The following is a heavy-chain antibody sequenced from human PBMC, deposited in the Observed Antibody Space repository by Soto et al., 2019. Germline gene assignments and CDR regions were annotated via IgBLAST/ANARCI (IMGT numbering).Heavy chain of an antibody. CDR3: GRGRLVVVVAARRGWFDP. J-gene: IGHJ5*02. CDR2: INHSGRT. V-gene: IGHV4-34*01. CDR1: GGSFSGYY. Sequence: SETLSLTCAVYGGSFSGYYWSWIRQPPGKGLEWIGEINHSGRTNYNPSLKSRVTISVDTSKNQFSLKLSSVTAADTAVYYCGRGRLVVVVAARRGWFDPWGQGTLVTVSS. D-gene: IGHD2-15*01.